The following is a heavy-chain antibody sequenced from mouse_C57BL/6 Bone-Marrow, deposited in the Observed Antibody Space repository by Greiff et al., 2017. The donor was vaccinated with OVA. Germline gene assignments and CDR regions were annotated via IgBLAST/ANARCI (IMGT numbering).Heavy chain of an antibody. V-gene: IGHV5-4*01. D-gene: IGHD1-1*01. CDR3: ARPPYYYGSYWYFDV. CDR1: GFTFSSYA. J-gene: IGHJ1*03. Sequence: EVHLVESGGGLVKPGGSLKLSCAASGFTFSSYAMSWVRQTPEKRLEWVATISDGGSYTYYPANVKGRFTISRDNAKNNLYLQMSHLKSEDTAMYYCARPPYYYGSYWYFDVWGTGTTVTVSS. CDR2: ISDGGSYT.